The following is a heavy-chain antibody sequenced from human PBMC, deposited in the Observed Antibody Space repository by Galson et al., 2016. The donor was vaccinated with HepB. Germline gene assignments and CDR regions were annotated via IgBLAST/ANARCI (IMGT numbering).Heavy chain of an antibody. V-gene: IGHV3-23*01. J-gene: IGHJ2*01. D-gene: IGHD6-6*01. CDR1: GFTFSNYA. CDR2: ISGSGGST. CDR3: AKDSSSAL. Sequence: SLRLSCAASGFTFSNYAMSWVRQAPGKGLEWVSSISGSGGSTYYADSVKGRFTISRDNAKNSLFLQMNSLRTEDTAVYYCAKDSSSALWGRGSLVTVSS.